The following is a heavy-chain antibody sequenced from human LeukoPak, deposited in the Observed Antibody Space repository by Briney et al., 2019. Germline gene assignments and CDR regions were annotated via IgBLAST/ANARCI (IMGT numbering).Heavy chain of an antibody. CDR3: ARHSEYYDFWSGYSHWYFDL. CDR1: GGSISSYY. J-gene: IGHJ2*01. Sequence: SETLSLTCTVSGGSISSYYWSWIRQPPGKGLEWVGYIYYSGSTNYNPSLKSRVTISVDTSKNQFSLKLSSVTAADTAVYYCARHSEYYDFWSGYSHWYFDLWGRGTLVTVSS. V-gene: IGHV4-59*08. D-gene: IGHD3-3*01. CDR2: IYYSGST.